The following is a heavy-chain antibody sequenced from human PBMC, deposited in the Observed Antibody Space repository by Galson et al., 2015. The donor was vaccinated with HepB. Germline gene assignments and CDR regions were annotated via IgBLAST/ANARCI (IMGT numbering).Heavy chain of an antibody. Sequence: PALVKPTQTLTLTCTFSGFSLSTSGMCVSWIRQPPGKALEWLARIAWDDDKYYSTSLKTRLTISKDTSKNQVVLTMTNMDPVDTATYYCARTIQHGYGYCDPIGVFDYWGQGTLVTVSS. V-gene: IGHV2-70*11. CDR3: ARTIQHGYGYCDPIGVFDY. D-gene: IGHD5-18*01. J-gene: IGHJ4*02. CDR2: IAWDDDK. CDR1: GFSLSTSGMC.